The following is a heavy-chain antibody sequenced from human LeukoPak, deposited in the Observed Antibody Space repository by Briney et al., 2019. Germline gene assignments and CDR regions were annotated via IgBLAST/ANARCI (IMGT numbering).Heavy chain of an antibody. J-gene: IGHJ6*02. Sequence: GGSLRLSCAASGFTFSGFAMSWVRQAPGKGLEWVSTISGSGGSTYYTDSVKGRFTISRDNSKNTLYLQMNSLRAEDTAVYYCAKDPDDYGSGSYSQPPYYYYGMDVWGQGTTVTVSS. D-gene: IGHD3-10*01. CDR1: GFTFSGFA. V-gene: IGHV3-23*01. CDR2: ISGSGGST. CDR3: AKDPDDYGSGSYSQPPYYYYGMDV.